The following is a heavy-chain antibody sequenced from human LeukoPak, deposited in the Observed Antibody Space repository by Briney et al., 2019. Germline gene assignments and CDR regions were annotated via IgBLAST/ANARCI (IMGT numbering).Heavy chain of an antibody. J-gene: IGHJ5*02. CDR2: IDWDDDK. D-gene: IGHD3-22*01. CDR3: ARTYYYDSSGYPGPNWFDP. V-gene: IGHV2-70*11. Sequence: SGPTLVNPTQTLTLTCTFSGFSLSTSGMCVSWIRQPPGKALEWLARIDWDDDKYYSTSLKTRLTISKDTSKNQVALTMTNMDPVDTATYYCARTYYYDSSGYPGPNWFDPWGQGTLVTVSS. CDR1: GFSLSTSGMC.